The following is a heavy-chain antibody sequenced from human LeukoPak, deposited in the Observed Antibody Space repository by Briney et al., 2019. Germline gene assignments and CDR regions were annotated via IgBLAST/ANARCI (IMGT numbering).Heavy chain of an antibody. CDR1: GFSFSNFG. V-gene: IGHV3-33*08. J-gene: IGHJ4*02. CDR3: ARGHPTYYDILTGYWYY. Sequence: GGSLRLSCVASGFSFSNFGMHWVRQAPGKGLEWVAVIWYDGSNKYYADSVKGRFTIPRDNSKNTLYLQMNSLRAEDTAVYYCARGHPTYYDILTGYWYYWGQGTLVTVSS. D-gene: IGHD3-9*01. CDR2: IWYDGSNK.